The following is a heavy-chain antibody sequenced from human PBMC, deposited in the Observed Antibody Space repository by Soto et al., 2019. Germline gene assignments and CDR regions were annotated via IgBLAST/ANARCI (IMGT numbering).Heavy chain of an antibody. CDR3: ASRGYYGSGSYPFDY. V-gene: IGHV4-59*08. CDR1: GGSISSYY. Sequence: QVQLQESGPGLVKPSETLSLTCTVSGGSISSYYWSWIRQPPGKGLEWIGYIYYSGSTNYNPSLQGRVTTPVDTSKNLVSMKLSSVTAADPAVYYCASRGYYGSGSYPFDYWGQGTLVTVSS. D-gene: IGHD3-10*01. J-gene: IGHJ4*02. CDR2: IYYSGST.